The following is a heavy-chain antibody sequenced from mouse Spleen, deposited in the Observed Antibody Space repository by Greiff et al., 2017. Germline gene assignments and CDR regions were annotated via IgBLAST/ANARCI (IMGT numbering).Heavy chain of an antibody. D-gene: IGHD1-1*02. Sequence: EVKLMESGPGLVKPSQSLSLTCTVTGYSITSDYAWNWIRQFPGNKLEWMGYISYSGSTSYNPSLKSRISITRDTSKNQFFLQLNSVTTEDTATYYCALWSSWFAYWGQGTLVTVSA. J-gene: IGHJ3*01. V-gene: IGHV3-2*02. CDR1: GYSITSDYA. CDR2: ISYSGST. CDR3: ALWSSWFAY.